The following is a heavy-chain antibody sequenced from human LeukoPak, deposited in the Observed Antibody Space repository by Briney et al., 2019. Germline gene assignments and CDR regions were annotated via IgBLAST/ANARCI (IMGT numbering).Heavy chain of an antibody. CDR2: IKQDGSEK. J-gene: IGHJ5*02. CDR1: GIILTSYW. V-gene: IGHV3-7*01. Sequence: GGSLRLSCAASGIILTSYWMSWVRQTPGKGLEWVANIKQDGSEKNYVDSVKGRFTIFRDNARNSLYLQMNSLRAEDTAVHYCASHSYGYNHWGQGTLVIVSS. D-gene: IGHD3-16*01. CDR3: ASHSYGYNH.